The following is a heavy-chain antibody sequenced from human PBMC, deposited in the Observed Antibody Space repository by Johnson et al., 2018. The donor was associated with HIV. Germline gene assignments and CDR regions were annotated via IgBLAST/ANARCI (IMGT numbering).Heavy chain of an antibody. V-gene: IGHV3-11*04. Sequence: QMLLVESGGGLVQSGGSLRLSCAASGFTFSDYYMSWIRQAPGKGLEWVSYISSSGSTIYYADSVKGRFTISRDNAKNSLYLQMNSLRAEDTAVYYCARDQVLPPNAVDSWGQGTMVTVDS. CDR2: ISSSGSTI. D-gene: IGHD2/OR15-2a*01. CDR1: GFTFSDYY. J-gene: IGHJ3*02. CDR3: ARDQVLPPNAVDS.